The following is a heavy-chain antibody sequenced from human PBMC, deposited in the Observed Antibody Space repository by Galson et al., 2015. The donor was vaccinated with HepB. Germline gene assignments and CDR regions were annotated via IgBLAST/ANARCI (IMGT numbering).Heavy chain of an antibody. D-gene: IGHD3-10*01. CDR3: ARGITMVRGANYYYGMDV. V-gene: IGHV3-21*01. CDR2: ISSSSSYI. J-gene: IGHJ6*02. Sequence: SLRLSCAASGFTFSSYSMNWVRQAPGKGLEWVSSISSSSSYIHYADSVKGRFTISRDNAKNSLYLQMNSLRAEDTAVYYCARGITMVRGANYYYGMDVWGQGTTVTVSS. CDR1: GFTFSSYS.